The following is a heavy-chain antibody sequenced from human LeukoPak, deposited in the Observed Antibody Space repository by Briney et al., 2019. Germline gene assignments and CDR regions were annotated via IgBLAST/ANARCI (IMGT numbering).Heavy chain of an antibody. D-gene: IGHD2-2*01. J-gene: IGHJ5*02. CDR3: ARDRYCSSTSCLGSRWFDP. CDR1: GYPFPGYY. Sequence: ASVKVSFKASGYPFPGYYMHWVRPAPGQGLGWMGWINPNHGDTNYAQKFQDRVSMTRDTSISTAYMHLSRLRSADTAVYYCARDRYCSSTSCLGSRWFDPWGQGTLVTVSS. CDR2: INPNHGDT. V-gene: IGHV1-2*02.